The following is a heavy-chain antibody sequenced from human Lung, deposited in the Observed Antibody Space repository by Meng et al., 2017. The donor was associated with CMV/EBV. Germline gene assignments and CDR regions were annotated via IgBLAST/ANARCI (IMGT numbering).Heavy chain of an antibody. J-gene: IGHJ3*01. CDR2: ISMSSRYK. D-gene: IGHD3-3*01. CDR3: ARVLETGAAFVV. V-gene: IGHV3-21*01. CDR1: GFTLSRYS. Sequence: SCAASGFTLSRYSMNWVRQAPGKGLEWVSSISMSSRYKYHRDSVKGRFTISRDNTMNSLSLQMKSLRAEDTAVYYRARVLETGAAFVVWGEGAMVTVSS.